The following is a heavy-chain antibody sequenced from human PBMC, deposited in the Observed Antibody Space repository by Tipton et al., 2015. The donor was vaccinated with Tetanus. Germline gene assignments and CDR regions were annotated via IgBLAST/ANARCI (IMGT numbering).Heavy chain of an antibody. Sequence: SLRLSCAASGFTFSGYSMNWVRQAPGKGLEWVSSISSSGSHMYYAESVRGRFPISRDNAKNSLYLQMNSLRADDTALYYCAREGSSGWFDPWGRGTLVTVSP. D-gene: IGHD1-26*01. J-gene: IGHJ5*02. V-gene: IGHV3-21*06. CDR2: ISSSGSHM. CDR3: AREGSSGWFDP. CDR1: GFTFSGYS.